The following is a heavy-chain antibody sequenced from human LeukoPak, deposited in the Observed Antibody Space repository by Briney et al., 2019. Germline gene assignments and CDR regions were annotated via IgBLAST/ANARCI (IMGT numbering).Heavy chain of an antibody. J-gene: IGHJ4*02. D-gene: IGHD3-10*01. CDR3: ARARTMVRGDLDY. V-gene: IGHV3-33*01. CDR2: IWYDGSNK. CDR1: GFTFSSYG. Sequence: GRSLRLSCAASGFTFSSYGMHWVRQAPGKGLEWVAVIWYDGSNKYYADSVKGRFTISRDNSKNTLYLQMNSLRAEDTAVYYCARARTMVRGDLDYWGQGTLVTVSS.